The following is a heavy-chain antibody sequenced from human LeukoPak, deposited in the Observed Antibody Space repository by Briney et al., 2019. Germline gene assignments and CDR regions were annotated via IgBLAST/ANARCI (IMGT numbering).Heavy chain of an antibody. CDR1: GFTFSSYD. CDR2: ISNSGGST. V-gene: IGHV3-23*01. CDR3: ARDSGSGSYLSY. Sequence: PGGSPRLSCAASGFTFSSYDMSWVRQAPGKGLEWVSAISNSGGSTYYADSVKGRFTISRDNSKNTLYLQMNTLRAEDTAVYYCARDSGSGSYLSYWGQGTLVTVSS. J-gene: IGHJ4*02. D-gene: IGHD3-10*01.